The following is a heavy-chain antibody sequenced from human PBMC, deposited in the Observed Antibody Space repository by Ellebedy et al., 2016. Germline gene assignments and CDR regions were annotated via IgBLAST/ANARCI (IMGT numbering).Heavy chain of an antibody. CDR3: ARATGMSDFID. D-gene: IGHD3-3*01. CDR2: IIPILGIA. CDR1: GYTFTSYG. Sequence: SVKVSXXASGYTFTSYGISWVRQAPGQGLEWMGRIIPILGIANYAQKFQGRVTITADKSTSTAYMELSSLRSEDTAVYYCARATGMSDFIDWGQGTLVTVSS. V-gene: IGHV1-69*04. J-gene: IGHJ4*02.